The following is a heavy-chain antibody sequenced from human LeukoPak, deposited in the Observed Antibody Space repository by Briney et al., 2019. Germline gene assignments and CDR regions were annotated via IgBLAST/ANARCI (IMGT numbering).Heavy chain of an antibody. CDR2: IKSKTDGGTK. Sequence: GGSLRLSCAASGFTFSNPSMNWVRQTPGKGLEWVGRIKSKTDGGTKDYAVPVKGRFTISRDDSKNTLYLQMNSLKTEDTAVYYCTTDGIAVAGYFDYWGQGTLVTVSS. D-gene: IGHD6-19*01. CDR1: GFTFSNPS. J-gene: IGHJ4*02. V-gene: IGHV3-15*01. CDR3: TTDGIAVAGYFDY.